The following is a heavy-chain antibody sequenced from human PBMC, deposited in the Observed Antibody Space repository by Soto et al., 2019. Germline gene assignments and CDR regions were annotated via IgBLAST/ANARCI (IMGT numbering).Heavy chain of an antibody. CDR2: MNPNSGNT. Sequence: QVQLVQSGAEVKKPGASVKVSCKASGYTFTSYDINWVRQATGQGLEWMGWMNPNSGNTGYAQKFQGRVTMTRNTSISTAYMELSSLRSEDTAVYYCARGLDYDILTGYYNRDYYYYGMDVWGQGTTVTVSS. D-gene: IGHD3-9*01. J-gene: IGHJ6*02. V-gene: IGHV1-8*01. CDR1: GYTFTSYD. CDR3: ARGLDYDILTGYYNRDYYYYGMDV.